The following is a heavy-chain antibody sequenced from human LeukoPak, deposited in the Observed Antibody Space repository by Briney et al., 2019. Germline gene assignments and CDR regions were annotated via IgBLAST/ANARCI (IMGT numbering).Heavy chain of an antibody. J-gene: IGHJ4*02. Sequence: QPGGSLRLSCAASGFTFDDYGMHWVRQAPGKGLEWVSGISWNSGSIGYADSVKGRFTISRDNAKNSLYLQMNSLRAEDTALYYCAVAGGGDWGQGTLVTVSS. CDR2: ISWNSGSI. D-gene: IGHD6-19*01. CDR3: AVAGGGD. V-gene: IGHV3-9*01. CDR1: GFTFDDYG.